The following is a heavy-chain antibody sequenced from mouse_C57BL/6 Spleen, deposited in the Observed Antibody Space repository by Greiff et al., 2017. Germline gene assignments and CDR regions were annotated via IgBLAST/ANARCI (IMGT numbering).Heavy chain of an antibody. CDR1: GYTFTSYW. V-gene: IGHV1-5*01. J-gene: IGHJ4*01. D-gene: IGHD1-1*01. CDR2: IYPGNSDT. Sequence: VQLQQSGTVLARPGASVKMSCKTSGYTFTSYWMHWVKQRPGQGLEWIGAIYPGNSDTSYNQKFKGKAKLTAVTSASTAYMELSSLTNEDSAVYYCTRGGYGSSYVDYAMDYWGQGTSVTVSS. CDR3: TRGGYGSSYVDYAMDY.